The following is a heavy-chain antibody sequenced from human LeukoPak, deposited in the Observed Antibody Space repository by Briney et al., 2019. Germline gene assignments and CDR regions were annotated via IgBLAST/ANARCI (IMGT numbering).Heavy chain of an antibody. CDR1: GGPISSHY. CDR2: ISYSGRI. CDR3: ARGQYTFDY. V-gene: IGHV4-59*11. J-gene: IGHJ4*02. Sequence: SETLSLTCTVSGGPISSHYWSWIRQPPGEGLEWIGYISYSGRINYNPSLKSRVTLSLDTSKNQFSLTLTSVTAADTAVYYCARGQYTFDYWGQGTLVTVSS. D-gene: IGHD4-11*01.